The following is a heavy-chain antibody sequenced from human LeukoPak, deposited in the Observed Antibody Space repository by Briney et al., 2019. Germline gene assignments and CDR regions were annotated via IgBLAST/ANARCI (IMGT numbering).Heavy chain of an antibody. Sequence: SVKVSCKASGGTFSSYAISWVRQAPGQGLEWMGGIIPIFGTANYAQKFQGRVTITADESTSTAYMELSSLRSEDTAVYYCARGYYDSSGYYWGGDFDYWGQGTLVTVSS. CDR1: GGTFSSYA. CDR3: ARGYYDSSGYYWGGDFDY. CDR2: IIPIFGTA. D-gene: IGHD3-22*01. J-gene: IGHJ4*02. V-gene: IGHV1-69*13.